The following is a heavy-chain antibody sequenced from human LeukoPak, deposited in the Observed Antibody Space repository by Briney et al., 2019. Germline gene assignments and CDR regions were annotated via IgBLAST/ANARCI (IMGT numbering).Heavy chain of an antibody. CDR3: ARHSYYDSSGYSY. V-gene: IGHV4-39*01. CDR2: IYYSGST. J-gene: IGHJ4*02. D-gene: IGHD3-22*01. CDR1: GGSISSSSYY. Sequence: PSETLSLTCTVSGGSISSSSYYWGWIRQPPGKGLEWIGSIYYSGSTYYNPSLKSRVTISVDTSKNQFSLKLSSVTAADTAVYYCARHSYYDSSGYSYWGQGTLVTASS.